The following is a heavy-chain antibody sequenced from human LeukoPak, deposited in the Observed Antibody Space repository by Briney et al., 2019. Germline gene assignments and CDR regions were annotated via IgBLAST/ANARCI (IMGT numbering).Heavy chain of an antibody. CDR1: GFSFTGSV. J-gene: IGHJ5*02. V-gene: IGHV1-58*02. Sequence: ASVKVSCKASGFSFTGSVIQWVRQARGQRLEWIGWIVVGSGNTNYAQKFQGRVTLTRDMSTSTDYLELSSLRSEDTAVYYCARDNSVRDEAWWFNPWGQGTLVTVSS. CDR2: IVVGSGNT. CDR3: ARDNSVRDEAWWFNP. D-gene: IGHD5-24*01.